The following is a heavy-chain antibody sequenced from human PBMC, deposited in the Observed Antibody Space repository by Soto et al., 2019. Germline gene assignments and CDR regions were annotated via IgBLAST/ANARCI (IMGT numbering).Heavy chain of an antibody. CDR2: MNPNSGNT. CDR3: ARGAYCSSTSCYRDYYGMDV. Sequence: QVQLVQSGAEMKKPGASVKVSCKASGYTFTSYDINWVRQATGQGLEWMGWMNPNSGNTGYAQKFQARVTMTRNTSISTAYMELSSLRSEDTAVYYCARGAYCSSTSCYRDYYGMDVWGQGTTVTVSS. CDR1: GYTFTSYD. D-gene: IGHD2-2*02. J-gene: IGHJ6*02. V-gene: IGHV1-8*01.